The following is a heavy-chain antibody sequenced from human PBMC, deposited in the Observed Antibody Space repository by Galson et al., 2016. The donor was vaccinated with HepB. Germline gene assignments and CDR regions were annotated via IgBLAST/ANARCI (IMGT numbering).Heavy chain of an antibody. J-gene: IGHJ5*02. D-gene: IGHD3-3*01. CDR3: ARGSGNWFDP. V-gene: IGHV5-51*01. CDR1: GFTFSSYW. Sequence: QSGAEVKKPGESLKISCKTSGFTFSSYWIGWVRQMPGKGLEWMGIISPYDSHTTYSPAFQGQVTISADKSISTAYLQWSSLRASDSAMYYCARGSGNWFDPWGQGTLVTVSS. CDR2: ISPYDSHT.